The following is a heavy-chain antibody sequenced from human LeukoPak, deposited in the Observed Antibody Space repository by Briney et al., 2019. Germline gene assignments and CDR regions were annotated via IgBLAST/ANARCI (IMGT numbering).Heavy chain of an antibody. V-gene: IGHV3-11*04. CDR2: ISNSGTSI. Sequence: PGGSLRLSCAASGFTFSASYMSWLRQAPGKGLECVSYISNSGTSIYYSDSVKGRFTISRDNAKNSLYLQMNSLRAEDTAVYYCARARGSYAFDIWGQGTMVTVSS. D-gene: IGHD3-10*01. CDR1: GFTFSASY. CDR3: ARARGSYAFDI. J-gene: IGHJ3*02.